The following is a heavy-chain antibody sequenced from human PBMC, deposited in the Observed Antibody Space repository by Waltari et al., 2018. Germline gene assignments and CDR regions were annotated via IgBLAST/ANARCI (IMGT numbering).Heavy chain of an antibody. CDR3: AREWLYYDSSGYGPHYFDY. D-gene: IGHD3-22*01. CDR2: INPNSGGT. CDR1: GYTFTGYY. J-gene: IGHJ4*02. Sequence: QVQLVQSGAEVKKPGASVKVSCKASGYTFTGYYMHWVRQAPGQGLEWMGWINPNSGGTNYAQKFQGWVTMTRDTSISTAYMELSRLRSDDTAVYYCAREWLYYDSSGYGPHYFDYWGQGTLVTVSS. V-gene: IGHV1-2*04.